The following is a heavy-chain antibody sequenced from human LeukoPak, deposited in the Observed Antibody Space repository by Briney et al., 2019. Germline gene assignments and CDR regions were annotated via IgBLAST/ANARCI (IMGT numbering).Heavy chain of an antibody. CDR1: GYSFTSYW. CDR3: ARHVHCSGGSCYVLWPYYFDY. J-gene: IGHJ4*02. V-gene: IGHV5-51*01. CDR2: IYPGNSDT. Sequence: AGESLKISCKGSGYSFTSYWIGWVRQMPGKGLEWMGIIYPGNSDTRYSPSFQGQVTISADKSISTTYLQWSSLKASDTAMYYCARHVHCSGGSCYVLWPYYFDYWGQGTLVSVSA. D-gene: IGHD2-15*01.